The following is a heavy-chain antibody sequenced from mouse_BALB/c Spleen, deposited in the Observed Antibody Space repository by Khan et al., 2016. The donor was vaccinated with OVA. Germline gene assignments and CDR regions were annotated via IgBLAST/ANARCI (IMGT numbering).Heavy chain of an antibody. CDR2: IYPGNSDT. V-gene: IGHV1-5*01. CDR1: GYTFTSYW. CDR3: TRWGYWFAY. J-gene: IGHJ3*01. D-gene: IGHD3-1*01. Sequence: EVQLQQSGTVLARPGASVKMSCKASGYTFTSYWMHWVKQSPGQGLEWIGAIYPGNSDTNYNQKFKGKAKLTAVTSTSTTYMELSTLTNEDSAVYYCTRWGYWFAYWGQGTLVTVSA.